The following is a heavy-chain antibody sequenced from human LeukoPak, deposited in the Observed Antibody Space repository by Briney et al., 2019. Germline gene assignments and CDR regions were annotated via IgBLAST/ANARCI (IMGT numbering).Heavy chain of an antibody. Sequence: SETLSLTCTVSGGSISSYYWSWIRQPPGKGLEWIGYIYYSGSTNYNPSLKSRVTISVDTSKNQFSLKLSSVTAADTAVYYCARSSWYSGSDYWGQGTLVTVSS. CDR1: GGSISSYY. J-gene: IGHJ4*02. CDR3: ARSSWYSGSDY. D-gene: IGHD6-13*01. V-gene: IGHV4-59*01. CDR2: IYYSGST.